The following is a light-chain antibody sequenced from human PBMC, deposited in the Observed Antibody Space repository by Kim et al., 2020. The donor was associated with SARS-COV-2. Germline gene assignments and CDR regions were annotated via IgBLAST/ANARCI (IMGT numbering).Light chain of an antibody. J-gene: IGLJ2*01. CDR1: SLRSYY. Sequence: AFGQTVRITCKGNSLRSYYATWYQQKPGQAPILVIYGKNNRPSGIPDRFSGTSSGNTASLTITGTEAGDEADYYCNARDSNDNVVFGGGTQLTVL. V-gene: IGLV3-19*01. CDR3: NARDSNDNVV. CDR2: GKN.